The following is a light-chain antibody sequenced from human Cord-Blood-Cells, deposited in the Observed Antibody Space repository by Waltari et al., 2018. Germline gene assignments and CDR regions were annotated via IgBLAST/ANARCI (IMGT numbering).Light chain of an antibody. Sequence: DIQMNQSPSSLSASVGDRVTLTCQASQDISNYLNWYQQKPGKAPKLLIYDASNLETGVPSRFSGSGSGTDFTFTISSLQPEDIATYYCQQYDNLPFTFGPGTKVDIK. V-gene: IGKV1-33*01. CDR3: QQYDNLPFT. J-gene: IGKJ3*01. CDR1: QDISNY. CDR2: DAS.